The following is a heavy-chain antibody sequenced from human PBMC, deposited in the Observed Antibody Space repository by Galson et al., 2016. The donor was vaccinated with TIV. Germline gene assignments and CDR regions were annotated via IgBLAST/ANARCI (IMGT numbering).Heavy chain of an antibody. CDR2: ITSSGDTK. D-gene: IGHD3-22*01. Sequence: SLRLSCASSQFIFSDYEMNWVRQAPGKGLEWISYITSSGDTKHYADSVTGRFTISRDNAKNSLFLQMNSLRVEDTAIYYCVRGGTYYYDRSGYSDSINIWGQGTLVTVSS. CDR1: QFIFSDYE. J-gene: IGHJ3*02. V-gene: IGHV3-48*03. CDR3: VRGGTYYYDRSGYSDSINI.